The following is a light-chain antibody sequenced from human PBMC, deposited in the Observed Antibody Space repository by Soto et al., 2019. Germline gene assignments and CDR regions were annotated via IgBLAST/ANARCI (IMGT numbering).Light chain of an antibody. CDR1: QTISDW. Sequence: DVQMTQSPSTLSASVGDRVTITCRASQTISDWLAWYQQKPGKAPKLLIYKTSSLESGVPSRFSGSGSGTEFTLTISSLQPDDFATYYCQQYDSSSFPFGQGNKLEIK. V-gene: IGKV1-5*03. CDR3: QQYDSSSFP. CDR2: KTS. J-gene: IGKJ2*01.